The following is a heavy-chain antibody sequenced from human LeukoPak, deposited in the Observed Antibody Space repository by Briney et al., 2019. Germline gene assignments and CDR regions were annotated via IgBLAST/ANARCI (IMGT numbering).Heavy chain of an antibody. CDR1: GGSISSYY. D-gene: IGHD4-17*01. CDR2: IYYSGST. V-gene: IGHV4-59*01. Sequence: PSETLSLTCTVSGGSISSYYWSWIRQPPGKGLEWIGCIYYSGSTNYNPSLKSRVTISVDTSKNQFSLKLSSVTAADTAVYYCAASGYGDYLDYWGQGTLVTVSS. CDR3: AASGYGDYLDY. J-gene: IGHJ4*02.